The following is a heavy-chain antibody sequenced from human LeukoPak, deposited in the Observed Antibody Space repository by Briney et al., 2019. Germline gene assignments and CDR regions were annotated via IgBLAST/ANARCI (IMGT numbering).Heavy chain of an antibody. CDR1: GFTFSTLA. D-gene: IGHD3-16*02. V-gene: IGHV3-23*01. CDR3: AKERAGYTNPYYFDY. J-gene: IGHJ4*02. CDR2: ISGSGANT. Sequence: PGGSLKLSWAASGFTFSTLAMSWVRQAPGKGREWVSTISGSGANTNFADSVRGRFTISRDNSKNTLYLHMNSLRGEDAAVYYCAKERAGYTNPYYFDYWGQGTLVTVSS.